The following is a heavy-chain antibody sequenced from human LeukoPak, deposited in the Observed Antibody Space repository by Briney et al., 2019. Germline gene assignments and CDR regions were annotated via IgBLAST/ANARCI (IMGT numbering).Heavy chain of an antibody. Sequence: PSETLSLTCAVSGGSISSSNWWSWVRQPPGKGLEWIGEIYHSGSTNYNPSLKSRVTISVDKSKNQFSLKLSSVTAADTAVYYCARLWKGAPRAADAFDIWGQGTMVTVSS. CDR3: ARLWKGAPRAADAFDI. V-gene: IGHV4-4*02. J-gene: IGHJ3*02. CDR2: IYHSGST. CDR1: GGSISSSNW. D-gene: IGHD3-3*01.